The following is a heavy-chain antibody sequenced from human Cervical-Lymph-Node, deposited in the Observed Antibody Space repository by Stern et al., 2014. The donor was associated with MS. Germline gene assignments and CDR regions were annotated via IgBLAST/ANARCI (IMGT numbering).Heavy chain of an antibody. J-gene: IGHJ6*02. Sequence: EVQLVESGGGLVQPGGSLRLSCAVSGFDISDHHMDWVRQAPGKGLEWVARSRNKGNSYTTEYAASVKNRFTISRDDSKNSVYLQMNSLKTEDTAVYFCAREGDDPSGNFANYYYYSGMDVWGQGTTVTVSS. V-gene: IGHV3-72*01. CDR3: AREGDDPSGNFANYYYYSGMDV. CDR2: SRNKGNSYTT. CDR1: GFDISDHH. D-gene: IGHD1-26*01.